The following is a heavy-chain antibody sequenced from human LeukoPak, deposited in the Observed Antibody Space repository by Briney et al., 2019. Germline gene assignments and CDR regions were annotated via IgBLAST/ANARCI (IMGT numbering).Heavy chain of an antibody. J-gene: IGHJ6*02. CDR3: ARDLWGTDYGMDV. CDR2: INPSVGST. D-gene: IGHD3-16*01. CDR1: GYTFTSYY. Sequence: ASVKVSCKASGYTFTSYYLHWVRQAPGQGLEWMGIINPSVGSTTYAQKFQGRVTMTRDTSTSTVYMELSSLRSEDTAVYCCARDLWGTDYGMDVWGQGTTVTVSS. V-gene: IGHV1-46*01.